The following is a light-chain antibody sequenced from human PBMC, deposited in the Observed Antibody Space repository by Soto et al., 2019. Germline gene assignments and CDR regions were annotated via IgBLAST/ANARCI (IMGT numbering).Light chain of an antibody. CDR3: KQSYNIPGT. CDR2: AAS. J-gene: IGKJ1*01. V-gene: IGKV1-39*01. CDR1: QSISSW. Sequence: DIQMTQSPSTLSASVGDRVTITCRASQSISSWLAWYQQKPGKAPKLLIYAASSLQSGVPSRFSGSGSGTDFTLTIRSLQLEDFATYYCKQSYNIPGTFGQGTKVDIK.